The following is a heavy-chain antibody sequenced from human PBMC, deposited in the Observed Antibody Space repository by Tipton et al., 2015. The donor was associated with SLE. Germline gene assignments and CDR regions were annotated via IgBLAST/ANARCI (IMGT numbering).Heavy chain of an antibody. J-gene: IGHJ5*02. D-gene: IGHD3-3*01. Sequence: TLSLTCIVSGDSTSSNTYYWGWIRQSPGKGLEWIGIIHCGGNGYYNPSLKSRVPISVDTSKNHFSLNLNSVTAADTAVYYCATQRLLEWSLNWFDPWGQGTLVIVSS. V-gene: IGHV4-39*01. CDR1: GDSTSSNTYY. CDR3: ATQRLLEWSLNWFDP. CDR2: IHCGGNG.